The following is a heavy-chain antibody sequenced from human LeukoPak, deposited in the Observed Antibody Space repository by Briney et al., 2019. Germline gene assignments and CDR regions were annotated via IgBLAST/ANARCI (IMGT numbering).Heavy chain of an antibody. D-gene: IGHD6-19*01. CDR3: ARAEQWLPDYYFDY. Sequence: PSETLSLTCTVSGGSISSYYWSWIRQPPGKGLEWIGYIYYSGSTNYNPSLKSRVTISVDTSNSQFSLKLSSVTAADTAVYYCARAEQWLPDYYFDYWGQGTLVTVSS. V-gene: IGHV4-59*01. J-gene: IGHJ4*02. CDR2: IYYSGST. CDR1: GGSISSYY.